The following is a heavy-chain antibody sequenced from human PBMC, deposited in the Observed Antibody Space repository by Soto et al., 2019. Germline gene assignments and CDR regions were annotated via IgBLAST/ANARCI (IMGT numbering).Heavy chain of an antibody. V-gene: IGHV3-23*01. CDR1: GITFNNYA. CDR3: AKGYSADYYGVFDY. Sequence: PGGSLRLSCAASGITFNNYALTWVRQAQGKGLEWVATIPGRGDKTYYADSVKGRFTISRDNSKNTLYLQLNSLRAEDTAIYYRAKGYSADYYGVFDYWGQGT. D-gene: IGHD3-22*01. CDR2: IPGRGDKT. J-gene: IGHJ4*02.